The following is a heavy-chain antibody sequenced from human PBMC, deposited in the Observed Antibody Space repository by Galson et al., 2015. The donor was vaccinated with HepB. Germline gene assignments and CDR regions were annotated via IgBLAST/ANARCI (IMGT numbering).Heavy chain of an antibody. Sequence: SLRLSCAASGFTFSRHGMHWVRQAPGKGLEWVALIWSDGSNQYYGDSVKGRFTFSIDNAKNKLYLKINSLRVEDTAVHYCAREDPTVAGAVLDYWGQGTLVAVSS. V-gene: IGHV3-33*01. CDR2: IWSDGSNQ. CDR3: AREDPTVAGAVLDY. CDR1: GFTFSRHG. D-gene: IGHD6-13*01. J-gene: IGHJ4*02.